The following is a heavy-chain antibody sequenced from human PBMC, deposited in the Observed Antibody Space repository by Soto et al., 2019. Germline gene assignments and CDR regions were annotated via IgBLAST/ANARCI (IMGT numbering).Heavy chain of an antibody. Sequence: PGGSLRLSCAASGFNFSSYAMHWFRQAPGKGLEWVAVISYDGGKKYYADSVKGRFTISRDNSKNTLYVEMNSLSAEDAAVYYCAREGQPAAGTTPHNWGRGTLVTVSS. CDR3: AREGQPAAGTTPHN. CDR1: GFNFSSYA. D-gene: IGHD6-13*01. CDR2: ISYDGGKK. J-gene: IGHJ4*02. V-gene: IGHV3-30*04.